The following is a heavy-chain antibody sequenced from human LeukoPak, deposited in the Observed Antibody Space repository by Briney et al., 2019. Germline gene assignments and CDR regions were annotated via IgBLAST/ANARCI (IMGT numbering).Heavy chain of an antibody. CDR3: AKDAYSGSYYFDY. CDR1: GFTFSSYG. J-gene: IGHJ4*02. CDR2: IWYDGSNK. D-gene: IGHD1-26*01. Sequence: GRSLGLSCAASGFTFSSYGMHWVRQAPGKGLEWVAVIWYDGSNKYYADSVKGRFTISRDNSKNTLYLQMNSLRAEDTAVYYCAKDAYSGSYYFDYWGQGTLVTVSS. V-gene: IGHV3-33*06.